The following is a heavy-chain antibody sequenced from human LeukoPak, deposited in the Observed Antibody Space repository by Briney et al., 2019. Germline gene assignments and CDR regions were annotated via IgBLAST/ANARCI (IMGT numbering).Heavy chain of an antibody. CDR1: GFTFSSYA. J-gene: IGHJ4*02. CDR2: ISYDGSNK. CDR3: ARDRGGATYLFDY. Sequence: GRSLRLSCAASGFTFSSYAMHWVRQAPGKGLEWVAVISYDGSNKYYADSVKGRFTISRDNSKNTLYLQMNSLRAEDTAVYYCARDRGGATYLFDYWGQGTLVTVSS. V-gene: IGHV3-30-3*01. D-gene: IGHD1-26*01.